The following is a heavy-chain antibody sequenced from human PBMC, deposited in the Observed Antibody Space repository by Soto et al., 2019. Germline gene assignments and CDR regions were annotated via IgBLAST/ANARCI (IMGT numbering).Heavy chain of an antibody. J-gene: IGHJ6*02. D-gene: IGHD4-17*01. CDR2: INPSGGST. V-gene: IGHV1-46*01. Sequence: ASVKVSCKASGYTFTSYYMHWVRQAPGQGLEWMGIINPSGGSTSYAQKFQGRVTMTRDTSTSTVYMELSSLRSEDTAVYYCARGRDYGDYATYYYYYGMDVWGQGTTVTVSS. CDR1: GYTFTSYY. CDR3: ARGRDYGDYATYYYYYGMDV.